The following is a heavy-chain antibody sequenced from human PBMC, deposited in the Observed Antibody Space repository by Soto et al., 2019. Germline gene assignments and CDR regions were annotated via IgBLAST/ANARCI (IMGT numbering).Heavy chain of an antibody. J-gene: IGHJ5*02. V-gene: IGHV3-11*05. CDR1: GFIFSDYY. CDR2: ISTSTTYT. D-gene: IGHD5-12*01. Sequence: QVQLVESGGGLVKPGGSLRLSCAASGFIFSDYYMTWIRQAPGKGVEWLSYISTSTTYTHYADSVKGRCTISRHNAKNSVHRQMNGLRAEDTAGYYCARRVGHSTGWFDPCGQGTLVTVSS. CDR3: ARRVGHSTGWFDP.